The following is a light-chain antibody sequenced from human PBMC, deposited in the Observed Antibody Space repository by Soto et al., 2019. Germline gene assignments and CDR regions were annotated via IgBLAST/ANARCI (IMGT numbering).Light chain of an antibody. CDR1: QSVLYRSDSKNY. CDR3: QQYYLAPLT. Sequence: IVMTQSPDSLAVSLGERATINCKSSQSVLYRSDSKNYLAWYQLKPGQPPKLLIDWASAWESGVPDRFSGSGSGTDFPLTINNLQAEDVAVYFCQQYYLAPLTFGPGTKV. CDR2: WAS. J-gene: IGKJ3*01. V-gene: IGKV4-1*01.